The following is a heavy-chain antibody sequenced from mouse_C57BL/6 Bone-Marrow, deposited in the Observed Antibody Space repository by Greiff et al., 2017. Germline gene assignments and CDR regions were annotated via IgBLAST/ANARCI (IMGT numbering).Heavy chain of an antibody. CDR3: ALLVFAY. CDR1: GYNFTSYW. V-gene: IGHV1-64*01. D-gene: IGHD2-10*01. J-gene: IGHJ3*01. Sequence: QVQLQQPGAELVKPGASVKLSCKASGYNFTSYWMHWVKQRPGQGLELIGMIHPNSGSTNYNEKFKSKATLTVDKSSSTAYMHLRSLTSEDSAVYYCALLVFAYWGQGTLLTVSS. CDR2: IHPNSGST.